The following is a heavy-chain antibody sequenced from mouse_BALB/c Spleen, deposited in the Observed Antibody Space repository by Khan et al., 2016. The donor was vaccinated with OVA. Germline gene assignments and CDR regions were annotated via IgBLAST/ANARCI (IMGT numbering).Heavy chain of an antibody. Sequence: QVQLQQSGAELVKPGASVKLSCKASGYPLTSYWLHWVKQRPGQGLEWIGEIDPSDNYTNYNQKFKGKATLTVDKSSSTTYMQLSSLTSEDSAVYYCARSCLYGSSTWFGCWGQGTLVTVSA. CDR3: ARSCLYGSSTWFGC. D-gene: IGHD1-1*01. J-gene: IGHJ3*01. CDR1: GYPLTSYW. CDR2: IDPSDNYT. V-gene: IGHV1-69*02.